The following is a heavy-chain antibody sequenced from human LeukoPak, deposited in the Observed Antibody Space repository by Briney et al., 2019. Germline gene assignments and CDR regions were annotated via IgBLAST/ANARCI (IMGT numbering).Heavy chain of an antibody. CDR3: ARGFTMVRGENTYYYYYMDV. V-gene: IGHV1-69*13. D-gene: IGHD3-10*01. CDR2: IIPIFGTA. Sequence: ASVKVSCKASGGTFSSYAISWVRQAPGQGLEWMGGIIPIFGTANHAQKFQGRVTITADESTSTAYMELSSLRSEDTAVYYCARGFTMVRGENTYYYYYMDVWGKGTTVTISS. J-gene: IGHJ6*03. CDR1: GGTFSSYA.